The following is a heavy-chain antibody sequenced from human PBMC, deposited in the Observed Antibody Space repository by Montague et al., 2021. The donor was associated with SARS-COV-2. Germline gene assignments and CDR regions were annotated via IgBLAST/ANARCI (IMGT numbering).Heavy chain of an antibody. V-gene: IGHV4-34*01. Sequence: SETLSLTCAVYGGSFSGYHWNWIRQPPGKGLEGIGEINHGGITNYNPSLKSRLTTSADTSKNQFSLKLTSVAAADTAVYYCARLRDGVVPSPILGVGPYYSYYFIDVWGKGTTVTVSS. CDR2: INHGGIT. CDR3: ARLRDGVVPSPILGVGPYYSYYFIDV. CDR1: GGSFSGYH. J-gene: IGHJ6*03. D-gene: IGHD3-10*01.